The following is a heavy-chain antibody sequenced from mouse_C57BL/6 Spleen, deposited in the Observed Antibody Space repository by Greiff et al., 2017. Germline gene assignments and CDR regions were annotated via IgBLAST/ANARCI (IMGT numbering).Heavy chain of an antibody. J-gene: IGHJ4*01. D-gene: IGHD2-5*01. V-gene: IGHV5-9-1*02. Sequence: EVQGVESGEGLVKPGGSLKLSCAASGFTFSSYAMSWVRQTPEKRLEWVAYISSGGDYIYYADTVKGRFTISRDNARNTLYLQMSSLKSEDTAMYYCTRGDYSNYVYYAMDYWGQGTSVTVSS. CDR3: TRGDYSNYVYYAMDY. CDR1: GFTFSSYA. CDR2: ISSGGDYI.